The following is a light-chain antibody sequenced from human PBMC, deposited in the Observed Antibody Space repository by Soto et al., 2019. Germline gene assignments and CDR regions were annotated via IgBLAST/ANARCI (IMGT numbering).Light chain of an antibody. CDR2: DAS. CDR3: QQRSNWPLIT. V-gene: IGKV3-11*01. CDR1: QSVSRSY. J-gene: IGKJ5*01. Sequence: IVLAQSPATLSLSPGDRATLSGAASQSVSRSYLAWYQQKPGLAPRLIIYDASNRATGIPARFSGSGYGTDFSLTISSLEPEDFAVYYCQQRSNWPLITFGQGTRLEIK.